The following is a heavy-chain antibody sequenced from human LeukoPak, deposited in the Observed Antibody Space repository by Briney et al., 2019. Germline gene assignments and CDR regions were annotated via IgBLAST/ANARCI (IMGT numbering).Heavy chain of an antibody. D-gene: IGHD3-22*01. CDR3: AREGADSSGYYYAN. V-gene: IGHV1-2*02. J-gene: IGHJ4*02. CDR1: GGTFSTYA. Sequence: ASVKVSCKASGGTFSTYAVSWVRQAPGQGLEWMGWINPNSGGTNYAQKFQGRVTMTRDTSISTAYMELSRLRSDDTAVYYCAREGADSSGYYYANWGQGTLVTVSS. CDR2: INPNSGGT.